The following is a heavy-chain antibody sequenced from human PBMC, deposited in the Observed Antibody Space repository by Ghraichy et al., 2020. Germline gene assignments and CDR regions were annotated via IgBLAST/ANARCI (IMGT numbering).Heavy chain of an antibody. V-gene: IGHV3-48*03. Sequence: GGSLRLSCAASGFSFSSSEMNWVRQAPGKGLEWVSYIDSSGGAMYYADSVKGRFTISRDNARNSLFLQMNSLRAEDTAFYYCARVGRSTVPGAWGQGILVTVSS. CDR1: GFSFSSSE. CDR2: IDSSGGAM. CDR3: ARVGRSTVPGA. D-gene: IGHD6-19*01. J-gene: IGHJ5*02.